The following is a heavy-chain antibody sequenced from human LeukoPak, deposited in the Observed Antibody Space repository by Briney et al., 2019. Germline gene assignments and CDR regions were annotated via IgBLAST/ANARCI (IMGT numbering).Heavy chain of an antibody. Sequence: GGSLRLSCAASGFTFSSYWMHWVRQAPGKGLVWVSRINSDGSSTSYADSVKGRFTISRDNAKNTLHLQMNSLRAEDTAVYYCARDSGCSGGSCYLVYWGQGTLVTVSS. J-gene: IGHJ4*02. CDR1: GFTFSSYW. V-gene: IGHV3-74*01. CDR3: ARDSGCSGGSCYLVY. D-gene: IGHD2-15*01. CDR2: INSDGSST.